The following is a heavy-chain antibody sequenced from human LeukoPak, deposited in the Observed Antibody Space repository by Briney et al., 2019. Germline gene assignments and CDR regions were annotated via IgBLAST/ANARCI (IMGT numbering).Heavy chain of an antibody. D-gene: IGHD5-12*01. CDR3: ARYSGTKRDFDY. Sequence: PSETLSPTCTVSAGSISNDGYYWSWIRQHPGKGLERIGYIYYSGITYYNPSLKSRLTISVDTSKNQFSLKLSSVTAADTALYYCARYSGTKRDFDYWGQGTLVTVSS. J-gene: IGHJ4*02. V-gene: IGHV4-31*03. CDR1: AGSISNDGYY. CDR2: IYYSGIT.